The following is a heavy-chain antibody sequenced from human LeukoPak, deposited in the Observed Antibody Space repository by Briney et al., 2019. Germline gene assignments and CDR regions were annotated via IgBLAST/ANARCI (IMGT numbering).Heavy chain of an antibody. D-gene: IGHD2-21*02. CDR3: AKGHIVVVTAMGPFDY. V-gene: IGHV3-30*02. Sequence: GGSLRLSCAASGFTFSSYGMHWVRQAPGKGLEWVAFIRYDGSNKYYADSVKGRFTISRDNSKNTLYLQMNSLRAEDTAVYYCAKGHIVVVTAMGPFDYWGQGNLVTVAS. J-gene: IGHJ4*02. CDR1: GFTFSSYG. CDR2: IRYDGSNK.